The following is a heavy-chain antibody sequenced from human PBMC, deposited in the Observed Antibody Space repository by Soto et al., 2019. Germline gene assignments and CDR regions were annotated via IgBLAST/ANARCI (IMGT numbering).Heavy chain of an antibody. CDR2: IYYSGST. CDR3: ATHRPGDWFDP. V-gene: IGHV4-31*03. D-gene: IGHD3-10*01. J-gene: IGHJ5*02. Sequence: QVQLQESGPGLVKPSQTLSLTCTVSGGSISSGGYYWSWIRQHPGKGLEWIGYIYYSGSTYYNPSFRRRVTISDYPYQNQFSLTLSSLTAAEPAVYYGATHRPGDWFDPWGQGTLVTVSS. CDR1: GGSISSGGYY.